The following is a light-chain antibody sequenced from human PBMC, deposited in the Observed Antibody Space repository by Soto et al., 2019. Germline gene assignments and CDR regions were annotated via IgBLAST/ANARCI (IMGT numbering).Light chain of an antibody. J-gene: IGLJ1*01. CDR2: DVS. Sequence: QSALTQPRSVSESPGQSVTISCTGTSSDVGGYNYVSWYQQHPGKAPKVMIYDVSERPSGVPDRVSGSKSGNTASLTISGLKAEDEADYYCCSYAGSPRYVFGTGTKLTVL. CDR1: SSDVGGYNY. V-gene: IGLV2-11*01. CDR3: CSYAGSPRYV.